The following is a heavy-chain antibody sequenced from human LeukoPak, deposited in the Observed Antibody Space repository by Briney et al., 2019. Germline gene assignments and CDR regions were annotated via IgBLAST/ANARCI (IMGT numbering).Heavy chain of an antibody. V-gene: IGHV1-69*04. D-gene: IGHD1-26*01. J-gene: IGHJ1*01. CDR3: ARPGSAVGATTAEYFQH. Sequence: ASVKVSCKASGGTFSSYAISWVRQAPGQGREWMGRIIPILGIANYAQKFQGRVTITADNSTSTAYMELSSLRSEDTAVYYCARPGSAVGATTAEYFQHWGQGTLVTVSS. CDR1: GGTFSSYA. CDR2: IIPILGIA.